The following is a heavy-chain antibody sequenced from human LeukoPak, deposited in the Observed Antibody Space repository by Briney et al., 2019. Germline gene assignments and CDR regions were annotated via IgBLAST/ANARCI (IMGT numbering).Heavy chain of an antibody. CDR2: IRYDGTNK. V-gene: IGHV3-30*02. CDR3: AKDPNIGTGRDSYYYYYYMDV. CDR1: GFTFSSYS. J-gene: IGHJ6*03. Sequence: QSGGSLRLSCAASGFTFSSYSMNWVRQAPGKGLEWVAFIRYDGTNKYYATSVRGRLTIFRDNSKNTVYLQMNSLRAEDTAVYYCAKDPNIGTGRDSYYYYYYMDVWGKGTTVTVSS. D-gene: IGHD1-1*01.